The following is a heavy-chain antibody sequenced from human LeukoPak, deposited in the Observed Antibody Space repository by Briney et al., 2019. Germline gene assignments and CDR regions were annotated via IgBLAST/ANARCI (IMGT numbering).Heavy chain of an antibody. V-gene: IGHV4-59*01. CDR1: GASISTYY. CDR2: IYHSGST. J-gene: IGHJ5*02. D-gene: IGHD3-10*01. CDR3: VRDQGTWWFDP. Sequence: PSETLSLTCTVSGASISTYYWSWIRQPPGKGLEWIGYIYHSGSTNYSPSLKSRVTISIDTSKNQFSLKLSSVTAADTAVYYCVRDQGTWWFDPWGKGTLVTVSS.